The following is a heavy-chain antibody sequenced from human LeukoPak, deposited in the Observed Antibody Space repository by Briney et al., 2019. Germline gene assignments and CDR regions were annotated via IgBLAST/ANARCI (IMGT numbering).Heavy chain of an antibody. J-gene: IGHJ4*02. CDR1: GYTFTSYG. Sequence: GASVKVSCKASGYTFTSYGISWVRQAPGQGLEWMGWISAYNGSTNYAQKLQDRVTMTTDTSTTTAYMELRSLRSDDTAVYYCARDGNRRMYYYDKVGDYWGQGTLVTVSS. CDR3: ARDGNRRMYYYDKVGDY. CDR2: ISAYNGST. V-gene: IGHV1-18*01. D-gene: IGHD3-22*01.